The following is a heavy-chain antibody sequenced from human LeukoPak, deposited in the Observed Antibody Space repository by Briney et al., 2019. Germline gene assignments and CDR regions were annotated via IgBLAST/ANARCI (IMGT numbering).Heavy chain of an antibody. CDR1: GGSISSYY. Sequence: SETLSLTCTVSGGSISSYYWSWIRQPPGKGLEWIGYIYYSGINNYNPSLKSRVTISVDTSKNQFSLKLSSVTAADTAVYYCARRSSGWYDDAFDIWGQGTMVTVSS. D-gene: IGHD6-19*01. J-gene: IGHJ3*02. CDR2: IYYSGIN. CDR3: ARRSSGWYDDAFDI. V-gene: IGHV4-59*01.